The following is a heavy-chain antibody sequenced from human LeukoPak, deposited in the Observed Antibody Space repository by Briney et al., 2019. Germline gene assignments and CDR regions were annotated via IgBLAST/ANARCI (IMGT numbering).Heavy chain of an antibody. CDR2: IYYRGNT. CDR3: ARHGREDVVDFDN. V-gene: IGHV4-59*08. CDR1: GGSLTSYY. Sequence: PSETLSLTCSVSGGSLTSYYWSWIRQSPGKALEWIGYIYYRGNTNDNPSLKSRVTISVDTSTKQFSLRLSSVTAADTAVYYCARHGREDVVDFDNWGQGTLVTVSS. J-gene: IGHJ4*02. D-gene: IGHD2-21*01.